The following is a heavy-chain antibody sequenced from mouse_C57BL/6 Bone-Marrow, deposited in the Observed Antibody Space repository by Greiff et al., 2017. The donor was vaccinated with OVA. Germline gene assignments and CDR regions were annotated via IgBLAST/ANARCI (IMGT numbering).Heavy chain of an antibody. CDR3: ARVGDYDGAYYFDY. CDR1: GYSFTGYY. D-gene: IGHD2-4*01. V-gene: IGHV1-31*01. J-gene: IGHJ2*01. CDR2: IYPYNGVS. Sequence: VQLQQSGPELVKPGASVKISCKASGYSFTGYYMHWVKQSHGNILDWIGYIYPYNGVSSYNQKFKGKATLTVDKSSSTAYMALRSLTSEDSAVYYCARVGDYDGAYYFDYWGQGTTLTVSS.